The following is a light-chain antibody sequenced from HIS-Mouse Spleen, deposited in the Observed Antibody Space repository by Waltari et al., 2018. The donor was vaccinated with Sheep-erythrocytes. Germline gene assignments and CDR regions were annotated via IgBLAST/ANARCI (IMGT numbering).Light chain of an antibody. Sequence: DIQLTQSPSFLSSSVGDGVTITCRPSQAIRTYLAWYHQKPGKAPKLLIYAASTLQSGVPSRLSGMGSGTEFTLTISSLKPEDFATYYCQQLNSYPHTFGQGTKLEIK. CDR3: QQLNSYPHT. CDR1: QAIRTY. J-gene: IGKJ2*01. CDR2: AAS. V-gene: IGKV1-9*01.